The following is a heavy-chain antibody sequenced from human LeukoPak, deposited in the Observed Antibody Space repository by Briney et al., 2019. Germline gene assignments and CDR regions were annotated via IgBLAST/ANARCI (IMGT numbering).Heavy chain of an antibody. CDR3: ARDRVRTGQRDAFDI. CDR1: GFTFSSYS. D-gene: IGHD3/OR15-3a*01. Sequence: GGSLRLSCAASGFTFSSYSMSWVRQAPGKGLEWVSSITSRSSHIYYADSVRGRFTISRDNAKNSLYLQMNSLRDEDTAVYYCARDRVRTGQRDAFDIWGQGTMVTVSS. CDR2: ITSRSSHI. V-gene: IGHV3-21*01. J-gene: IGHJ3*02.